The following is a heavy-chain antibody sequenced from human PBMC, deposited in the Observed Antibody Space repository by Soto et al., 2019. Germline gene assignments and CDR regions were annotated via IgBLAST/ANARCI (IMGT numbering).Heavy chain of an antibody. V-gene: IGHV3-30*03. CDR3: ARDTAPSDV. J-gene: IGHJ6*02. CDR2: ISYDGSNK. D-gene: IGHD4-17*01. Sequence: GGSLRLSCAASGFTFSSYGMHWVRQAPGKGLEWVAVISYDGSNKYYADSVKGRFTISRDNSKNTLYLQMNSLRSEDTAVYYCARDTAPSDVWGQGTTVTVSS. CDR1: GFTFSSYG.